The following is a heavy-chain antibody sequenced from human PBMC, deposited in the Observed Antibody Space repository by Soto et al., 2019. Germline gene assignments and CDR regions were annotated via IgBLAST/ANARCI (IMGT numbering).Heavy chain of an antibody. D-gene: IGHD4-17*01. CDR2: IKEDGTTE. CDR1: GFTFSKYW. CDR3: ARVVGYGDVVDP. Sequence: EVYLVESGGGLVQPGESLRLSCAASGFTFSKYWMNWVRQAPGKGLQWVANIKEDGTTESYSDSVKGRFTISRDNAKNLLYLQMYSLRADDTAVYYCARVVGYGDVVDPWGQGTLVTVSS. V-gene: IGHV3-7*03. J-gene: IGHJ5*02.